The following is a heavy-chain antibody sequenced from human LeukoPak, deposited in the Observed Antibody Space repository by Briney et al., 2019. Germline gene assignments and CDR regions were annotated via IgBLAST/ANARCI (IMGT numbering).Heavy chain of an antibody. V-gene: IGHV3-9*03. J-gene: IGHJ4*02. CDR1: GFTFDDYA. Sequence: GRSLRLSCAASGFTFDDYAMHWVRQAPGKGLEWVSGISWNSGSIGYADSVKGRFTISRDNAKNSLYLQMNSLRAEDMALYYCAKSVEGIAAAGYFDYWGQGTLVTVSS. CDR3: AKSVEGIAAAGYFDY. D-gene: IGHD6-13*01. CDR2: ISWNSGSI.